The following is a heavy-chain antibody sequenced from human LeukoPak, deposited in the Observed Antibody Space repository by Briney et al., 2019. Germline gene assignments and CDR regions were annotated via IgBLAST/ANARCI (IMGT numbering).Heavy chain of an antibody. CDR2: INDSGST. Sequence: SETLSLTCAVYGGSFSGYYWSWIRQPPGKRLEWIGEINDSGSTNYSPSLKSRVTISVDTSKNQFSLKLNSVTAADTAMYFCARRDRSGSGWLFDHWGRGTLVTVSS. CDR1: GGSFSGYY. D-gene: IGHD6-19*01. CDR3: ARRDRSGSGWLFDH. J-gene: IGHJ4*02. V-gene: IGHV4-34*01.